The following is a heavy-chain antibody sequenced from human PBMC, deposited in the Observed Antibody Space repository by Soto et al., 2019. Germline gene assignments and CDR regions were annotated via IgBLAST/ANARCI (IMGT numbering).Heavy chain of an antibody. D-gene: IGHD4-17*01. J-gene: IGHJ4*02. Sequence: PGGSLRLSCAASGFTFTGSAMHWVRQAPGKGLEWVAVIWYDGSNKYYADSVKGRFTISRDNSKNTLYLQMNSLRAEDTAVYYCARGYGVPPSNILEIDYWGQGTLVTVSS. CDR2: IWYDGSNK. CDR1: GFTFTGSA. V-gene: IGHV3-33*08. CDR3: ARGYGVPPSNILEIDY.